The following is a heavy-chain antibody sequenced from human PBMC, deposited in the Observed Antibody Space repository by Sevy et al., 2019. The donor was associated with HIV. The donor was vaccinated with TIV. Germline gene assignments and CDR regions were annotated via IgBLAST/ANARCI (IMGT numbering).Heavy chain of an antibody. Sequence: RGCLRLSCAASGFTFSSYAMHWVRQAPGKGLERVAVISYDGSNKYYADSVKGRFTISRYNSKNTLYLQINSLRTEDTAVYYCPRDRGSGKNVFFDYWGQGTLVIVSS. D-gene: IGHD3-10*01. CDR2: ISYDGSNK. CDR1: GFTFSSYA. V-gene: IGHV3-30-3*01. J-gene: IGHJ4*02. CDR3: PRDRGSGKNVFFDY.